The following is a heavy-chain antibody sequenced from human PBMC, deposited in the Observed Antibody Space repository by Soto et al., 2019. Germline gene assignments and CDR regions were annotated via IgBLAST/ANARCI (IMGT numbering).Heavy chain of an antibody. Sequence: EVQLVESGGGLVQPGGSLRLSCAASGFTVSSNYMSWVRQAPGKGLEWVSVIYSGGSTYYADSVKGRFTISRDNSKNTLYLQMNSLRAEDTAVYYCSRDNGSGSYYKLDYYYYGMDVWGQGTTVTVSS. CDR3: SRDNGSGSYYKLDYYYYGMDV. V-gene: IGHV3-66*01. CDR1: GFTVSSNY. J-gene: IGHJ6*02. CDR2: IYSGGST. D-gene: IGHD3-10*01.